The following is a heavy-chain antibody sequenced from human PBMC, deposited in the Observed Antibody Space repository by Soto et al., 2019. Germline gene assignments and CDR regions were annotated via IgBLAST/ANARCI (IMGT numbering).Heavy chain of an antibody. J-gene: IGHJ4*02. CDR3: ARGGALRPNGHVPLAF. CDR1: GPSITSGSYS. Sequence: QLQLQESGSGLVNPSQTLSLTCTVSGPSITSGSYSWCWIRQAPGKGLEWIGNIHVTGYTAFSPSLKPRVTMSVDTSENHFSLNVKDVTAADTAVYFGARGGALRPNGHVPLAFWGKGTLVTVSS. V-gene: IGHV4-30-2*01. CDR2: IHVTGYT. D-gene: IGHD1-26*01.